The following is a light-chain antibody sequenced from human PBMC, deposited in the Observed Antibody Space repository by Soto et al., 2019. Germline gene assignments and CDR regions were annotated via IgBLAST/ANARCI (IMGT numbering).Light chain of an antibody. J-gene: IGKJ1*01. CDR1: QSLSGNY. V-gene: IGKV3-20*01. Sequence: EIVMTQSPATLSVSPGERASLSCRASQSLSGNYLAWYQQKPGQSPRLLIYGPSTRATGIPDRFSGSGSGTDFTLTISRLEPEDFAVYYCQQYGSSPRTFGPGTKVEIK. CDR2: GPS. CDR3: QQYGSSPRT.